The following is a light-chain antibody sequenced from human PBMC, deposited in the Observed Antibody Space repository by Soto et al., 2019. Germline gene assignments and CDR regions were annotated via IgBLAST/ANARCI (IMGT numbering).Light chain of an antibody. J-gene: IGKJ3*01. V-gene: IGKV1-27*01. CDR1: QSISSW. Sequence: DIQMTQSPSTLSASVGDRVTITCRASQSISSWLAWYQQKPGKAPKLLIYGASTLQSGVPARFSGSGSGTLFTLTINGLLPEDVATYYCQKYDRAPFTFGPGTKVDIK. CDR2: GAS. CDR3: QKYDRAPFT.